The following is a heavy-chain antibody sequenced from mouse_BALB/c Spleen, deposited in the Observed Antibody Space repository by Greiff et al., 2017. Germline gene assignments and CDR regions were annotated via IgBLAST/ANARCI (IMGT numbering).Heavy chain of an antibody. CDR3: ARKVRPDCYAMDY. J-gene: IGHJ4*01. D-gene: IGHD2-14*01. CDR2: ISSGSSTI. V-gene: IGHV5-17*02. Sequence: EVKLMESGGGLVQPGGSRKLSCAASGFTFSSFGMHWVRQAPEKGLEWVAYISSGSSTIYYADTVKGRFTISRDKPKNTLFLQMTSLRSEDTAMYYCARKVRPDCYAMDYWGQGTSVTVSS. CDR1: GFTFSSFG.